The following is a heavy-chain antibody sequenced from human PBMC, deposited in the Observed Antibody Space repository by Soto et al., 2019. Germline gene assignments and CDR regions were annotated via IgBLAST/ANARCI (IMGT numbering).Heavy chain of an antibody. CDR3: TTDLKMGYYDILTGYYPHYYYGMDV. V-gene: IGHV3-15*01. CDR1: GFTFSNAW. J-gene: IGHJ6*02. CDR2: IKSKTDGGTT. D-gene: IGHD3-9*01. Sequence: PGGSGLSCAASGFTFSNAWMSWVRQAPGKGLEWVGRIKSKTDGGTTDYSAPVKGRFTISRDDSKNTLYLQMNSLKTEDTAVYYCTTDLKMGYYDILTGYYPHYYYGMDVWGPGTLVTVSS.